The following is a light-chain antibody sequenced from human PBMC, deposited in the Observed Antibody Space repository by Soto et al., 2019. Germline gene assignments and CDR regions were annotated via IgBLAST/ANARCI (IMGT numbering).Light chain of an antibody. J-gene: IGLJ1*01. CDR3: SSYTSRTNIV. V-gene: IGLV2-14*01. CDR2: EVI. Sequence: QSVLAHPASVSGSPGQSITISCTGTSSDVGGYNYVSWYQQHPGEAPKLIICEVINRPSGVSNRFSGSKSGNTASLTISGLQAEDEADYYCSSYTSRTNIVFGTGTKVTVL. CDR1: SSDVGGYNY.